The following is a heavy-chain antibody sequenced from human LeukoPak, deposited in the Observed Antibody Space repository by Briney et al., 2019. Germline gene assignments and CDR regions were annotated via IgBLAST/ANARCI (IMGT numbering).Heavy chain of an antibody. CDR2: IYYSGST. CDR3: ARQQKSVVLRIAVAGTVGY. CDR1: GGSISSSSYY. Sequence: PSETLSLTCTVSGGSISSSSYYWGWIRQPPGKGLEWIGSIYYSGSTYYNPSLKSRVTISVDTSKNQFSLKLSSVTAADTAVYYCARQQKSVVLRIAVAGTVGYWGQGTLVTVSS. J-gene: IGHJ4*02. D-gene: IGHD6-19*01. V-gene: IGHV4-39*01.